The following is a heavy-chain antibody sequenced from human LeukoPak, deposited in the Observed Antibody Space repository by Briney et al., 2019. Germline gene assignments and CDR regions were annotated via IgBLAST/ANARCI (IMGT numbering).Heavy chain of an antibody. CDR1: GYTFTSYA. V-gene: IGHV1-3*01. D-gene: IGHD2-2*01. J-gene: IGHJ4*02. CDR2: INAGNGNT. Sequence: ASVKVSCKASGYTFTSYAMHWVRQAPGQRLEWMGWINAGNGNTKYSQKFQGRVTITRDTSASTAYMELSSLRSEDTAVYYCATMDRYCSSTSCYRPYWGQGTLVTVSS. CDR3: ATMDRYCSSTSCYRPY.